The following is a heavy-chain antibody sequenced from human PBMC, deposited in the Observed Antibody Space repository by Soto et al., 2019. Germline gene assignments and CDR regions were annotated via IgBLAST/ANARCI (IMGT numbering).Heavy chain of an antibody. V-gene: IGHV5-51*01. J-gene: IGHJ4*02. CDR2: IFPRDSDT. D-gene: IGHD4-4*01. CDR1: GYTFTNYW. CDR3: ARLGSLLQPIDY. Sequence: GVSLKISCQTSGYTFTNYWIGWVRHMPGRGLEWMGLIFPRDSDTRYNSSFEGQVTISSDRSIATAYLQWTSLKASDTAIYFCARLGSLLQPIDYWGQGTLVTVSS.